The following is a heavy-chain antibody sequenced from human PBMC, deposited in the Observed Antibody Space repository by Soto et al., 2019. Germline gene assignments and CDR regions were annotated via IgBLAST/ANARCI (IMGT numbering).Heavy chain of an antibody. V-gene: IGHV4-59*01. CDR3: ARDRKEYFDY. Sequence: SETLSLTCTVSGGSISSYYWSWIRQPPGKGLEWIGYIYYCGSTNYNPSLKSRVTISVDTSKNQFSLKLSSVTAADTAVYYCARDRKEYFDYWGQGTLVTVSS. CDR1: GGSISSYY. CDR2: IYYCGST. J-gene: IGHJ4*02.